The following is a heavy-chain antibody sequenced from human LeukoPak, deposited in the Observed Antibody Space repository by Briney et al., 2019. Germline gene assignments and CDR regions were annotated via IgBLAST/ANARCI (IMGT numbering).Heavy chain of an antibody. CDR2: IIPIFGTA. Sequence: SVKVSCKASGSTFSSYAISWVRQAPGQGLEWMGGIIPIFGTANYAQKFQGRVTITADESTSTAYMELSSLRSEDTAVYYCASGYCIGGRCYRVEPDYWGQGTLVTVSS. D-gene: IGHD2-15*01. V-gene: IGHV1-69*01. CDR1: GSTFSSYA. CDR3: ASGYCIGGRCYRVEPDY. J-gene: IGHJ4*02.